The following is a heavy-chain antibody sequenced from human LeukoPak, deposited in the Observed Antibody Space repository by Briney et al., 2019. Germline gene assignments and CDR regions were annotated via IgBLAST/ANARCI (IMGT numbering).Heavy chain of an antibody. V-gene: IGHV6-1*01. CDR2: TYYRSKWYN. CDR1: GDSVSSNSVA. CDR3: ARELHQLGAEQAIGDAFDI. D-gene: IGHD2-2*01. Sequence: PSQTLSLTCAISGDSVSSNSVAWNWIRQSPSRGLEWLGRTYYRSKWYNDYAVSVKSRITIDPDTSKNQFSLQLNSVTPEDTAVYYCARELHQLGAEQAIGDAFDIWGQGTMVTVSS. J-gene: IGHJ3*02.